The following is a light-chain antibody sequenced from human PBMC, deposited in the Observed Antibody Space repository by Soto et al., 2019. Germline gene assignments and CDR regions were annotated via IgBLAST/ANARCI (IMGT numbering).Light chain of an antibody. V-gene: IGKV3-20*01. Sequence: EIVLTQSPGTLSLSPGERATLSCRASQSVTSSYLAWYQQKPGQAPRLLIYGASSRATGIPDRFSGSGSGTDFTVTISRLEPEDFEVYYCQQYGSSPLTFGGGTKVEIK. J-gene: IGKJ4*01. CDR1: QSVTSSY. CDR2: GAS. CDR3: QQYGSSPLT.